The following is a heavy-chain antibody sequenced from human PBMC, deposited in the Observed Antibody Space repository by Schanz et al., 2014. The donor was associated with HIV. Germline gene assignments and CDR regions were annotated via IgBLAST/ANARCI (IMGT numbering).Heavy chain of an antibody. CDR3: AKPEYDSSGNSQSHFDY. Sequence: MQLVESGGGVVRPGRSLRLSCAASGFTFDSYGIHWVRQAPGKGLEWVANIKEDGSEKYHADSVNGRFTISRDNSKNTLYLQMTTLRTEDTAVYYCAKPEYDSSGNSQSHFDYWGQGTLVTVSS. D-gene: IGHD3-22*01. V-gene: IGHV3-7*03. J-gene: IGHJ4*02. CDR1: GFTFDSYG. CDR2: IKEDGSEK.